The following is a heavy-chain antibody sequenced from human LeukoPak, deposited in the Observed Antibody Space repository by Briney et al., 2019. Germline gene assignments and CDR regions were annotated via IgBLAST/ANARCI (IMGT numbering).Heavy chain of an antibody. J-gene: IGHJ4*02. V-gene: IGHV1-46*01. D-gene: IGHD5-12*01. CDR1: GYTFTSYY. CDR3: ARGPVSQWLLPFGDFDY. CDR2: INPSGGST. Sequence: ASVKVSCKASGYTFTSYYMHWVRQGPGQGLEWMGIINPSGGSTSYAQKFQGRVTMTRDTSTSTVYMELSSLRSEDTAVYYCARGPVSQWLLPFGDFDYWGQGTLVTVSS.